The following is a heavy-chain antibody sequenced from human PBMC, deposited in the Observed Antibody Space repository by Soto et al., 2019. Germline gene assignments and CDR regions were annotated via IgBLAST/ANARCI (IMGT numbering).Heavy chain of an antibody. V-gene: IGHV4-59*01. D-gene: IGHD3-22*01. Sequence: SETLSLTCTVSGGSISTYHWSWIRQPPGKGLEWIGYFYYSGSTKYNPSLKSRVTMSADKSKNQFSLRLKSVTAADTAVYWCARDYYYDNSGNPGAYYYGMDVWGQGTTVTVSS. CDR1: GGSISTYH. CDR2: FYYSGST. J-gene: IGHJ6*02. CDR3: ARDYYYDNSGNPGAYYYGMDV.